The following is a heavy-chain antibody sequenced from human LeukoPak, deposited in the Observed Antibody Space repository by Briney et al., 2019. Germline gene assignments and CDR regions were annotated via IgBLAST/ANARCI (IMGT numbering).Heavy chain of an antibody. CDR1: GFTFSSYG. CDR2: IRYDGSNK. D-gene: IGHD6-19*01. CDR3: AKGAVAAPFDY. V-gene: IGHV3-30*02. J-gene: IGHJ4*02. Sequence: GGSLRLSCAASGFTFSSYGMHWVRQAPGKGLEWVAFIRYDGSNKYYADSVKGRFTISRDNSKNTLYLQMNGLRAEDTAVYYCAKGAVAAPFDYWGQGTLVTVSS.